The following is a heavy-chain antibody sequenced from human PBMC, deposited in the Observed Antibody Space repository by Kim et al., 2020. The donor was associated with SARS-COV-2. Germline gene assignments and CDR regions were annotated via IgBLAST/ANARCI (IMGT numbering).Heavy chain of an antibody. D-gene: IGHD3-9*01. J-gene: IGHJ4*02. CDR1: GFIFSHAW. V-gene: IGHV3-15*01. CDR2: IKSKTDGGTT. CDR3: TTLTVYHIAS. Sequence: GGSLRLSCAASGFIFSHAWMSWVRQAPGKGLEWVGHIKSKTDGGTTDYAAPVKGRFTISRDDSKNTLYLQINSLKTDDTAVYYCTTLTVYHIASWGQGTLVTVSS.